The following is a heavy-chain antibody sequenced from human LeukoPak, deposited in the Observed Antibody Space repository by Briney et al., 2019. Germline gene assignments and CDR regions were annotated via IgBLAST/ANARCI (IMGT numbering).Heavy chain of an antibody. CDR3: ARGDGESYYDILTGSLDY. Sequence: ASVKVSCKASGYTFTSYGISWVRQAPGQGLEWMGWISAYNSNTNYAQKLQGRVTMTTDTSTSTAYMELRSLRSDDTAVYYCARGDGESYYDILTGSLDYWGQGTLVTVSS. V-gene: IGHV1-18*01. CDR1: GYTFTSYG. CDR2: ISAYNSNT. D-gene: IGHD3-9*01. J-gene: IGHJ4*02.